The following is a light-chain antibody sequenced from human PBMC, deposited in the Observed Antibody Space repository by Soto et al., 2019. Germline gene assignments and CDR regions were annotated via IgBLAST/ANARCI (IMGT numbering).Light chain of an antibody. CDR1: QSVSSSY. CDR2: GAS. CDR3: HQYSSSPPWT. V-gene: IGKV3-20*01. Sequence: EIVLTQSPGTLSLSPGERATLSCRASQSVSSSYLAWYQQKPGQAPRLLIYGASSRATGIPDRFSGSGSGTDFTLTISRLEPEDFAVYYCHQYSSSPPWTFGQVTKVEIK. J-gene: IGKJ1*01.